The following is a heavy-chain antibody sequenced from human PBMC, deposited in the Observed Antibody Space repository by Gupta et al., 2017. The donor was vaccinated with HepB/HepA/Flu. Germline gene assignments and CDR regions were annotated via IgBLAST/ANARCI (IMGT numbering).Heavy chain of an antibody. Sequence: EVQLLGSGGNVAQPGGSLRLSCAASGFPIEDSSMHWLRQSPGQGLEWVALISGDGSSAYDAASVQCRFTISRDNTKKSLYLQMTSLRAEDTALYYWAKVRRASWEYYYNGMDVWGQGTTVTVSS. CDR2: ISGDGSSA. D-gene: IGHD2/OR15-2a*01. CDR1: GFPIEDSS. V-gene: IGHV3-43*02. J-gene: IGHJ6*02. CDR3: AKVRRASWEYYYNGMDV.